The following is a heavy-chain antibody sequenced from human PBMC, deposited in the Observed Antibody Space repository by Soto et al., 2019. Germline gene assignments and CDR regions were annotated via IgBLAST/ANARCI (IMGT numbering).Heavy chain of an antibody. J-gene: IGHJ6*02. CDR3: GRNSSSSGFYYGIDV. CDR2: VRGYSGHS. CDR1: NETLTTYG. D-gene: IGHD6-6*01. V-gene: IGHV1-18*01. Sequence: QVHLVQSGAEVKKPGASVKVSCKASNETLTTYGISWVRQAPGQGLEWMGWVRGYSGHSSSAPEFQDRVIMDTDTSKNTAYLELRSPTSDDSAVYFCGRNSSSSGFYYGIDVWGQGTTVTVSS.